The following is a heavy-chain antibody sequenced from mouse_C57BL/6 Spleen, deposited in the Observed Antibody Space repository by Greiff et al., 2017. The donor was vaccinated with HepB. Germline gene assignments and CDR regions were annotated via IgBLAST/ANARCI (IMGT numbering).Heavy chain of an antibody. CDR1: GYTFTDYN. D-gene: IGHD2-2*01. J-gene: IGHJ4*01. Sequence: EVQRVESGPELVKPGASVKMSCKASGYTFTDYNMHWVKQSHGKSLEWIGYINPNNGGTSYNQKFKGKATLTVNTSSSTAYMELRSLTSEDSAVYYCARAAGYRYYAMDYWGQGTSVTVSS. CDR2: INPNNGGT. V-gene: IGHV1-22*01. CDR3: ARAAGYRYYAMDY.